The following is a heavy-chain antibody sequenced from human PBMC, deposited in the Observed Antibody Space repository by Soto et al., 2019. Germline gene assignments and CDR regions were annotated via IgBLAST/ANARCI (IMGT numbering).Heavy chain of an antibody. CDR2: ISGSVGST. CDR3: AKLGVDDILTGYLPYYYYYGMDV. J-gene: IGHJ6*02. CDR1: GFTFSSYA. Sequence: GGSLRLSCAASGFTFSSYAMSWVRQAPGKGLEWVSAISGSVGSTYYADSVKGRFTISRDNSKNTLYLQMNSLRAEDTAVYYCAKLGVDDILTGYLPYYYYYGMDVWGQGTTVTVSS. V-gene: IGHV3-23*01. D-gene: IGHD3-9*01.